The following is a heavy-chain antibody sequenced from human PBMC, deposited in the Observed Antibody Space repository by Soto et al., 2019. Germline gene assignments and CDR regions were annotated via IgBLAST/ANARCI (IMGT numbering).Heavy chain of an antibody. Sequence: EVQLVESGGGLDKPGGSPRLSCAASGFTSSSYSMNWVRQAPGKGLEWVSSISSSSSYIYYADSVKGRFTISRDNAKNSLYLQMNSLRAEDTAVYYCASHPRDSSGYWYYFDYWGQGTLVTVSS. J-gene: IGHJ4*02. D-gene: IGHD3-22*01. CDR2: ISSSSSYI. V-gene: IGHV3-21*01. CDR1: GFTSSSYS. CDR3: ASHPRDSSGYWYYFDY.